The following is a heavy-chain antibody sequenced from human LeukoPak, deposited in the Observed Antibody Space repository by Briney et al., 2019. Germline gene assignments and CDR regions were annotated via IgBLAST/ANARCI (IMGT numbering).Heavy chain of an antibody. CDR2: ISYDGENK. J-gene: IGHJ4*02. V-gene: IGHV3-30*03. D-gene: IGHD6-19*01. CDR3: AREGGSGRNYFDY. Sequence: GGSLRLSCAASGFTFSTYWMSWVRQAPGKGLEWVAVISYDGENKYYADSVTGRFTISRDNSKNTLYLQVNSLRSEDTAVYYCAREGGSGRNYFDYWGQGNLVTVSS. CDR1: GFTFSTYW.